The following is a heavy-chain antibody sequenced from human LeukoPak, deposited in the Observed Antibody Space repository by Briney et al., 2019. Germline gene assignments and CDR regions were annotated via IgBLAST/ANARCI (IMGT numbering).Heavy chain of an antibody. V-gene: IGHV4-61*05. CDR2: IYYSGST. J-gene: IGHJ3*02. D-gene: IGHD1-26*01. CDR3: ARYIVSYPHDAFDI. CDR1: GGSISSSSYY. Sequence: SETLSLTCTVSGGSISSSSYYWGWIRQPPGKGPEWIGYIYYSGSTSYNPSLKSRVTISVDTSKKQFSLKLSSVTAADTAFYYCARYIVSYPHDAFDIWGQGTMVTVSS.